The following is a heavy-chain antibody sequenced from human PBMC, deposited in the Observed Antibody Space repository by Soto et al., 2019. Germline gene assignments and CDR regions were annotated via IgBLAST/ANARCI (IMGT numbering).Heavy chain of an antibody. D-gene: IGHD1-26*01. V-gene: IGHV4-59*08. CDR2: IYYSGCT. CDR1: GGSISTFY. CDR3: AIRYGGNLDY. Sequence: QVQLQESGPGLVKPSETLSLTCTVSGGSISTFYWSWIRQPPGKVLEWIGYIYYSGCTNYNPSLKSRVTISVDTSKNQFSLKLSSVTAADTAVYFRAIRYGGNLDYWGQGTLVTVSS. J-gene: IGHJ4*02.